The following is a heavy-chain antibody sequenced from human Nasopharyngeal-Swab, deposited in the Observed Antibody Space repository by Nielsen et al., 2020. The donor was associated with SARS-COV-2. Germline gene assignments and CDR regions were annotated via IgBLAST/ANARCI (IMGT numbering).Heavy chain of an antibody. J-gene: IGHJ4*02. V-gene: IGHV1-2*06. D-gene: IGHD5/OR15-5a*01. CDR3: ARESPGGISVSSDVVN. Sequence: WVRQAPGQALEWMGRIYTNSGVPNYAQKFQGRVTMTRDTSISTTYMKLSRLRSDDTAVYYCARESPGGISVSSDVVNWGQGTLVTVSS. CDR2: IYTNSGVP.